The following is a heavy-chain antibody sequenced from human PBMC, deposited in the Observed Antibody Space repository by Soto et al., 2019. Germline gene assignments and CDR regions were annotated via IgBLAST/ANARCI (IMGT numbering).Heavy chain of an antibody. CDR3: AKDKGPYSYGPYGMDV. Sequence: QVQLVESGGGVVQPGRSLRLSCAASGFTFSGYGMHWVRQAPGKVLEWVALISYDGSNKYYADSVKGRFTISRDNSKNTLYLQMNSLRAEDAAVYYCAKDKGPYSYGPYGMDVRGQGTTVTVSS. D-gene: IGHD5-18*01. V-gene: IGHV3-30*18. CDR1: GFTFSGYG. J-gene: IGHJ6*02. CDR2: ISYDGSNK.